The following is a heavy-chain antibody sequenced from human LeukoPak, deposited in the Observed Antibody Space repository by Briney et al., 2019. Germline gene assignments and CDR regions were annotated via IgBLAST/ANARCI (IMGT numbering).Heavy chain of an antibody. CDR2: IWYDENNK. D-gene: IGHD4-17*01. CDR3: AREWGYGDPFGFFDY. CDR1: GFILSNYG. J-gene: IGHJ4*02. Sequence: GGSLRLSCAASGFILSNYGMHWVRQAPGKGLEWVAVIWYDENNKYYTDSVKGRFTISRDNSKNTLYLQMNSLRAEDTAVYYCAREWGYGDPFGFFDYWGQGTLVTVAS. V-gene: IGHV3-33*01.